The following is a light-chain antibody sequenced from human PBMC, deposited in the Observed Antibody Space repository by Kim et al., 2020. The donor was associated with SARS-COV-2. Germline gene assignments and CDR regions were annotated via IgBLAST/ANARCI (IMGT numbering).Light chain of an antibody. V-gene: IGKV3-15*01. CDR3: QQYNNWPLYS. CDR2: GAS. Sequence: PGERANLSCRASQSVSSYLVWYQQKPGQAPRLLIYGASTRATGIPARFSGSGSGTEFTLTISSLQSEDFAVYYCQQYNNWPLYSFGQGTKLEI. CDR1: QSVSSY. J-gene: IGKJ2*03.